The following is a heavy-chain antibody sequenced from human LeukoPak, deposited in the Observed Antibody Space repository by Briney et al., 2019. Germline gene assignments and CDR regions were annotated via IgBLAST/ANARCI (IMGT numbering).Heavy chain of an antibody. J-gene: IGHJ4*02. Sequence: GGSLRLSCAASGFTFSSYSMNWVHQAPGKGLEWVANIKQDGSEKYYVDSVKGRFTISRDNAKNSLYLQMNSLRAEDTAVYYCARVTGYMIEDYFDYWGQGTLVTVSS. CDR3: ARVTGYMIEDYFDY. CDR2: IKQDGSEK. D-gene: IGHD3-22*01. CDR1: GFTFSSYS. V-gene: IGHV3-7*01.